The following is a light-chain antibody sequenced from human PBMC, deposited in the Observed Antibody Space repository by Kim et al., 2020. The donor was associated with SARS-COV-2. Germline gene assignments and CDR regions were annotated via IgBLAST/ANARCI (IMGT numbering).Light chain of an antibody. J-gene: IGKJ4*01. CDR3: QQRDSWPPAVS. CDR1: QSIDTS. V-gene: IGKV3-11*01. CDR2: DAS. Sequence: PGARATLSCRASQSIDTSLAWYQHRPGQAPRLLVYDASIGATGVPDRFSGSGSGTDFTLTISSLEPEDFSTYYCQQRDSWPPAVSFGGGTKVDIK.